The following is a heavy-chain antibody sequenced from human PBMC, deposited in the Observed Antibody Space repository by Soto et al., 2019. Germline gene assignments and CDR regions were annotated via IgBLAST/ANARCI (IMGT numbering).Heavy chain of an antibody. Sequence: SETLSLTCTVSGGSISSGGYYWSWIRQHPGKGLEWIGYIYYSGSTYYNPSLKSRVTISVDTSKNQFSLKLSSVTAADTAVYYCARGYCSSTSCYLLGSWFDPWGQGTLVTVS. J-gene: IGHJ5*02. V-gene: IGHV4-31*03. CDR3: ARGYCSSTSCYLLGSWFDP. CDR2: IYYSGST. D-gene: IGHD2-2*01. CDR1: GGSISSGGYY.